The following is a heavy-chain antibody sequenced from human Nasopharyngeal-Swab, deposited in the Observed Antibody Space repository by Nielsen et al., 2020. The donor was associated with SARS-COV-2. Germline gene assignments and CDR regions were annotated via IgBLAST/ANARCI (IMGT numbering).Heavy chain of an antibody. V-gene: IGHV3-73*01. CDR2: IRSKANSYAT. J-gene: IGHJ4*02. D-gene: IGHD5-12*01. Sequence: VRQMPGKGLEWVGRIRSKANSYATAYAASVKGRFTISRDDSKNTAYLQMNSLKTEDTAVYYCTSIGPGYSGYDWGYVGYWGQGTLVTVSS. CDR3: TSIGPGYSGYDWGYVGY.